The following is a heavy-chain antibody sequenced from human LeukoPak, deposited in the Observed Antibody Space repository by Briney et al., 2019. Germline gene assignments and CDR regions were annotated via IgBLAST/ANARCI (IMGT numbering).Heavy chain of an antibody. CDR2: ISSSSSYI. CDR3: ARDGAAAGKGLDY. CDR1: GFTFSSYS. V-gene: IGHV3-21*01. Sequence: GGSLRLSCAASGFTFSSYSMNWVRQAPGKGLEWVSSISSSSSYIYYADSVKGRFTISRDNAENSLYLQMNSLRAEDTAVYYCARDGAAAGKGLDYWGQGTLVTVSA. D-gene: IGHD6-13*01. J-gene: IGHJ4*02.